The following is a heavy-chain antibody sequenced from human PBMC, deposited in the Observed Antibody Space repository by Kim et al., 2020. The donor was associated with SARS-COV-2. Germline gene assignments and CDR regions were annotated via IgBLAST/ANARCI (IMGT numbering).Heavy chain of an antibody. Sequence: GGSLRLSCTASGFTFSSHAMHWVRQAPGKGLEWVAVISFDGSDTFYADSVKGRFIISRDNSKNTFYLQMTSLWPEDTAVYYCARDLDDQRRAGYNYYYGVDVWGQGTTVTVSS. CDR2: ISFDGSDT. CDR1: GFTFSSHA. J-gene: IGHJ6*02. D-gene: IGHD6-25*01. V-gene: IGHV3-30*04. CDR3: ARDLDDQRRAGYNYYYGVDV.